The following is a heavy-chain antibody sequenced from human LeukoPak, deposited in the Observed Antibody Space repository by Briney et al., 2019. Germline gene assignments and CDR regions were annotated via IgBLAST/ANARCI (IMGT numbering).Heavy chain of an antibody. CDR2: INSDGSST. CDR3: ARIGSGSYGVDP. D-gene: IGHD3-10*01. Sequence: GGSLRLSCAASGFTLSSYWMHWVRPAPGKGLVCVSRINSDGSSTSYADSVKGRFTISRDNAKNTLYLQMNSLRAEDTAVYYCARIGSGSYGVDPWGQGTLVTVSS. V-gene: IGHV3-74*01. J-gene: IGHJ5*02. CDR1: GFTLSSYW.